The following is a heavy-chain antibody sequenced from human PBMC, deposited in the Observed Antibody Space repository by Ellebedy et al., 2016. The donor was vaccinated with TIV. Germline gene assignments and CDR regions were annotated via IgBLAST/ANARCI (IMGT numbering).Heavy chain of an antibody. Sequence: ASVKVSCKASGYTFTYYYMYWVRQAPGQGLKWMGIINPRGGSTNYAQKFQGRVTMTSDTSTNTVYMELSSLRSDDTAVYYCARRGGLVGPTTAFDIWGQGTMVTVSS. J-gene: IGHJ3*02. D-gene: IGHD1-26*01. V-gene: IGHV1-46*01. CDR1: GYTFTYYY. CDR2: INPRGGST. CDR3: ARRGGLVGPTTAFDI.